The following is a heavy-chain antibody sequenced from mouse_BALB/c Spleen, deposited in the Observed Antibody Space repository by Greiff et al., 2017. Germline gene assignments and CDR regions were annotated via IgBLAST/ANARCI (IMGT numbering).Heavy chain of an antibody. CDR3: ARSGLTTATWFAY. CDR2: IYPGNGDT. D-gene: IGHD1-2*01. J-gene: IGHJ3*01. V-gene: IGHV1-12*01. Sequence: QVQLQQPGAELVKPGASVKMSCKASGYTFTSYNMHWVKQTPGQGLEWIGAIYPGNGDTSYNQKFKGKATLTADKSSSTAYMQLSSLTSEDSAVYYCARSGLTTATWFAYWGQGTLVTVSA. CDR1: GYTFTSYN.